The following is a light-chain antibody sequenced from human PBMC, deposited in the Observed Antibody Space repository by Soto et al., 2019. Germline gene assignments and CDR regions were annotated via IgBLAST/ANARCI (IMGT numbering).Light chain of an antibody. CDR3: QERSNWPRLT. Sequence: EIVLTQSPATLSLSPGERATLPCRASQSVSTSLAWYQQRPGQAPRLLIYDVSNRAAGVPARFIGSGSATDFTLTISNPEPQDFAIYYCQERSNWPRLTFGGGTTVEIK. J-gene: IGKJ4*01. CDR1: QSVSTS. CDR2: DVS. V-gene: IGKV3-11*01.